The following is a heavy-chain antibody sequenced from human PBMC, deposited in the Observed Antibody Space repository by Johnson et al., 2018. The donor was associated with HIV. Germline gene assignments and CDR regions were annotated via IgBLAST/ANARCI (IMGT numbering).Heavy chain of an antibody. V-gene: IGHV3-13*01. J-gene: IGHJ3*02. Sequence: VQLVESGGGLVQPGGSLRLSCAASGFTFSSYDMHWVRQATGKGLEWVSAIGTAGDTYYPGSVKGRFTISRENAKNSLYLQMNSLRAEDTAVYYCARTYYYDIMPGADAFDIWGQGTMVTVSS. D-gene: IGHD3-22*01. CDR2: IGTAGDT. CDR3: ARTYYYDIMPGADAFDI. CDR1: GFTFSSYD.